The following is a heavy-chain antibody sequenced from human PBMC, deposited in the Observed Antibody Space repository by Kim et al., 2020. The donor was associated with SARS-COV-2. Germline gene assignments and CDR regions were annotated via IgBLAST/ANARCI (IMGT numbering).Heavy chain of an antibody. V-gene: IGHV3-74*01. CDR3: VRRAAVTYNWIDP. D-gene: IGHD4-17*01. CDR1: GFSLSGYW. CDR2: INGDGSST. J-gene: IGHJ5*02. Sequence: GGSLRLSWVASGFSLSGYWMHWVRQAPGKGLVWVSHINGDGSSTTYADSVRGRFTISRDNAKNTLYLQMDSLRAGDTAVYFCVRRAAVTYNWIDPWGQGTLVTVSS.